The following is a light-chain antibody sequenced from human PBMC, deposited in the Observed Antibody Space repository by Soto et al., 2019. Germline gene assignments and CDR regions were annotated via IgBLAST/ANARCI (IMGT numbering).Light chain of an antibody. CDR1: QSVSSSY. J-gene: IGKJ4*01. V-gene: IGKV3D-20*01. CDR2: DAS. CDR3: QQYGSSVT. Sequence: EIVLTQSPATLSLSPGERATLSCRASQSVSSSYSACYQQIPGPATRLLIYDASRRATAIPGRFSGRGSGTVITLTISRLEHDDFEVYCCQQYGSSVTFGGGTKVEIK.